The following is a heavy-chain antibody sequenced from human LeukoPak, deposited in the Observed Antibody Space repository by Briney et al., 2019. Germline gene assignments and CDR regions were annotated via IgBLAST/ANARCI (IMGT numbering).Heavy chain of an antibody. D-gene: IGHD3-22*01. CDR3: ARISPRRYYYDSSGFYSEVWFDP. Sequence: PSETLSLTCAVYGGSFSGYYWSWIRQPPGKGLEWIGEINHSGSTNYNPSLKSRVTISVDTSKNQFSLKLSSATAADTAVYYCARISPRRYYYDSSGFYSEVWFDPWGQGTLVTVSS. CDR1: GGSFSGYY. J-gene: IGHJ5*02. CDR2: INHSGST. V-gene: IGHV4-34*01.